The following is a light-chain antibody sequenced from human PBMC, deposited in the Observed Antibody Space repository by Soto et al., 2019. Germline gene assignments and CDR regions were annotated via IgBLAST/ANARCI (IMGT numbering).Light chain of an antibody. Sequence: IWITQSHSTLSATAAARVTIICLASQSISSWLTWYQQKPGKAPKLLIYAASSLQSGVPSRFSGSGSGTDFTLTISSLQPEDFATYYCQQSYSTPITFGQGTRLEI. V-gene: IGKV1-39*01. CDR3: QQSYSTPIT. CDR2: AAS. CDR1: QSISSW. J-gene: IGKJ5*01.